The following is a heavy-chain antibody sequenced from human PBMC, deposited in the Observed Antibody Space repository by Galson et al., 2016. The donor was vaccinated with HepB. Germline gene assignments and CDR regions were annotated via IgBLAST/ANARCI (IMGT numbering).Heavy chain of an antibody. CDR3: ARHGCGPTSCSYNWFDP. Sequence: QSGAEVKKPGESLKISCQGSGYRFNTYWIAWVRQMPGKGLEWMGMIFPTSSGTRYSPSLQGQVTISADKSLSIAYLQWSSLRASDTAMYYCARHGCGPTSCSYNWFDPWGQGNLVTVSS. V-gene: IGHV5-51*01. D-gene: IGHD2-2*01. CDR1: GYRFNTYW. J-gene: IGHJ5*02. CDR2: IFPTSSGT.